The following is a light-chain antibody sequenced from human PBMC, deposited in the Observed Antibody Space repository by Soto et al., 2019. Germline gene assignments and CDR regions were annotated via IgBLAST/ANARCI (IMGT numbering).Light chain of an antibody. CDR2: EGI. J-gene: IGLJ1*01. CDR1: SSDVGTYNL. V-gene: IGLV2-23*01. CDR3: SSYAGSSTDV. Sequence: QSALTQPASVSGSPGQSITISCTGTSSDVGTYNLVSWYQHHPDRAPKLIIYEGIKRPSGVSNRFSGSKSGNTASLTISGLQTEDEADYSCSSYAGSSTDVFGTGTKLTVL.